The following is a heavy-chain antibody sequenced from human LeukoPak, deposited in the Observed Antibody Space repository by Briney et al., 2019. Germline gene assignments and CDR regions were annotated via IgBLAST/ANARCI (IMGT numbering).Heavy chain of an antibody. V-gene: IGHV4-39*07. Sequence: SETLSLTCTVSGGSISSSSYYWGWIRQPPGKGLEWIGSIYYSGSTYYNPSLKSRVTISVDTSKNQFSLKLSSVTAADTAVYYCARVGSSSSVYFDYWGQGTLVTVSS. J-gene: IGHJ4*02. D-gene: IGHD6-6*01. CDR1: GGSISSSSYY. CDR2: IYYSGST. CDR3: ARVGSSSSVYFDY.